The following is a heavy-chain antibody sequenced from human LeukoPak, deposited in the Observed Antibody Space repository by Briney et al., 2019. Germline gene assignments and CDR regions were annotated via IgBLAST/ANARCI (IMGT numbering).Heavy chain of an antibody. D-gene: IGHD3-10*01. CDR3: ARGIRMVRAVIRRFRFDY. CDR2: IYYSGST. J-gene: IGHJ4*02. CDR1: GGSIDNYY. V-gene: IGHV4-59*01. Sequence: PSETLSLTYTVSGGSIDNYYWSWIRQPPGKGLEWIGCIYYSGSTNYNPSLESRVTVSVDTSKTQFSLKLSSVTAADTAMYYCARGIRMVRAVIRRFRFDYWGQGTLVTVSS.